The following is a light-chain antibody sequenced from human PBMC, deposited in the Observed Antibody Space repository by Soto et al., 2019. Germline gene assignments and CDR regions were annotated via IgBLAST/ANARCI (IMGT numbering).Light chain of an antibody. Sequence: DIRLTQSAPTLSASVGDRVTITCRASQTISTWMAWYQQKPGKAPKLLVYDASTLQSGVASRFSGSGSGTEFTLTISSLQPDDFATYYCHQYSSYSWTFGQGTKV. V-gene: IGKV1-5*01. CDR2: DAS. CDR3: HQYSSYSWT. CDR1: QTISTW. J-gene: IGKJ1*01.